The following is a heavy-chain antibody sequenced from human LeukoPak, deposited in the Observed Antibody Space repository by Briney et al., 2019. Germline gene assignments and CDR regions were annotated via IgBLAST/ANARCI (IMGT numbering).Heavy chain of an antibody. CDR2: ISSGGST. CDR1: GFTVSSNY. CDR3: ARGMLAARDYFDY. J-gene: IGHJ4*02. Sequence: GGSLRLSCAASGFTVSSNYMSWVRQAPGKGLEWVSVISSGGSTYYADSVKGRFTVSRDNSKNTVYLQMNSLRAEDTAVYYCARGMLAARDYFDYWGQGTLVTVSS. D-gene: IGHD6-6*01. V-gene: IGHV3-53*01.